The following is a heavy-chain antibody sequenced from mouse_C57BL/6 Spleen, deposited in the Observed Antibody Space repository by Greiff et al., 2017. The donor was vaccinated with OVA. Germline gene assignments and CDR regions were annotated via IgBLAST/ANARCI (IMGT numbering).Heavy chain of an antibody. J-gene: IGHJ1*03. V-gene: IGHV1-81*01. CDR2: IYPRSGNT. CDR3: ARGGDYDWYFDV. Sequence: QVQLQQSGAELARPGASVTLSCKASGYTFTSYGISWVKQRTGQGLEWIGEIYPRSGNTYYNEKFKGKATLTADKSSSTEYMELRSLTSEDSAVYFCARGGDYDWYFDVWGTGTTVTVSS. CDR1: GYTFTSYG. D-gene: IGHD2-4*01.